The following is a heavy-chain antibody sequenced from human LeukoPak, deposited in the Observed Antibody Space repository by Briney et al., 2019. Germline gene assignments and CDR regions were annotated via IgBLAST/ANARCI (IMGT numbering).Heavy chain of an antibody. CDR1: GFTFGDYA. V-gene: IGHV3-49*03. Sequence: PGGSLRPSCTASGFTFGDYAMSWFRQAPGKGLEWVGFIRSKAYGGTTEYAASVKGRFTISRDDSKSIAYLQMNSLKTEDTAVYYCTRALIVLMVYADRTFDYWGQGTLVTVSS. D-gene: IGHD2-8*01. CDR3: TRALIVLMVYADRTFDY. J-gene: IGHJ4*02. CDR2: IRSKAYGGTT.